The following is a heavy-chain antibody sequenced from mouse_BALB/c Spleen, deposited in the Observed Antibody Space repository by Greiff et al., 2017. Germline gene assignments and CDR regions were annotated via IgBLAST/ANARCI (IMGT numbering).Heavy chain of an antibody. D-gene: IGHD2-4*01. CDR3: ARGVDYDNAMDY. CDR1: GFTFSSYA. Sequence: EVKVVESGGGLVKPGGSLKLSCAASGFTFSSYAMSWVRQTPEKRLEWVASISSGGSTYYPDSVKGRFTISRDNARNILYMQMSSLRSEDTAMYYCARGVDYDNAMDYWGQGTSVTVSS. CDR2: ISSGGST. V-gene: IGHV5-6-5*01. J-gene: IGHJ4*01.